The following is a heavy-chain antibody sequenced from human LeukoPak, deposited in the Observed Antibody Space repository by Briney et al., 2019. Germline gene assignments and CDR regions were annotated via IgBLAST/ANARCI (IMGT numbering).Heavy chain of an antibody. Sequence: PGGSLRLSCAASGFTFNSYAMTWVRQAPGKGLEWVAAFDGDRAGTHYADSVKGRFTISRDNSKNTLYLQMNSLRAEDTAVYYCARDMGSSWYPFDYWGQGTLVTVSS. CDR2: FDGDRAGT. CDR1: GFTFNSYA. J-gene: IGHJ4*02. D-gene: IGHD6-13*01. CDR3: ARDMGSSWYPFDY. V-gene: IGHV3-23*01.